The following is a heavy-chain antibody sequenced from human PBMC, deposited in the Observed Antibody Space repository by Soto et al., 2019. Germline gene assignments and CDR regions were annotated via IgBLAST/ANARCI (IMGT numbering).Heavy chain of an antibody. Sequence: QITLKESGPTLVKPTQTLTLTCTFSGFSLRTTAVGVGWIRQPPGKALEWLALIYWDDDKRYSPSLKSRLTITKDTSKNQVVLTMTNMDPVDTATYYCAHRRALRGDGYNFFDHWGQGTLVTVSS. V-gene: IGHV2-5*02. D-gene: IGHD5-12*01. CDR2: IYWDDDK. CDR1: GFSLRTTAVG. J-gene: IGHJ4*02. CDR3: AHRRALRGDGYNFFDH.